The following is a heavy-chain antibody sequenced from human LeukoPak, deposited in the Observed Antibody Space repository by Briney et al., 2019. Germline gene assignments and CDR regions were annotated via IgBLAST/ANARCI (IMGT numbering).Heavy chain of an antibody. Sequence: PGGSLRLSCAASGFAFSTDEMSWVRQAPGQELEWIADIAISGQTKNYADSGKGRFTISRDNAMSSLYLQMNSLRVEDTGVFYCARGDPHADLWGQGTLVTVSS. V-gene: IGHV3-48*03. CDR2: IAISGQTK. CDR1: GFAFSTDE. CDR3: ARGDPHADL. J-gene: IGHJ5*02.